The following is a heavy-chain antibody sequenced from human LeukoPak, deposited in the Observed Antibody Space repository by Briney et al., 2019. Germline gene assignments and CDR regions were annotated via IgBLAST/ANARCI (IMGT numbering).Heavy chain of an antibody. D-gene: IGHD3-16*01. Sequence: GGSLRLSCTASGFVFSTYSMSRVRQAPGKGLEWVSAISGSGGSTYYADSVKGRFTISRDNSKNTLYLQMNSLRAEDTAVYYCAKGVYYDYVWGSPSYYFDYWGQGTLVTVPS. CDR1: GFVFSTYS. V-gene: IGHV3-23*01. CDR2: ISGSGGST. CDR3: AKGVYYDYVWGSPSYYFDY. J-gene: IGHJ4*02.